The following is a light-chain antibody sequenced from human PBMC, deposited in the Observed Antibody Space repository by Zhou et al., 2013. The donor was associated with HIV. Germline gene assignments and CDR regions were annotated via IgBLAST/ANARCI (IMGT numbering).Light chain of an antibody. V-gene: IGKV1-39*01. CDR2: LAS. J-gene: IGKJ5*01. CDR3: QQSYSNPST. Sequence: DIQMTQSPSSLSASIGDRVTITCRASQNISTYLNWYQQKPGKAPKLLIYLASTLQSGVPSKFSGSGSGTEFTLTISSLQPEDVATYYCQQSYSNPSTFGQGTRLEIK. CDR1: QNISTY.